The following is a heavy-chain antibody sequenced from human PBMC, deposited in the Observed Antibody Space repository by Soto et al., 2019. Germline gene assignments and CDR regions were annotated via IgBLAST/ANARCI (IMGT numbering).Heavy chain of an antibody. CDR1: GDSVSTNSVA. J-gene: IGHJ4*02. CDR3: ARDGYDSSGYPDY. Sequence: PSQTLSLTCAISGDSVSTNSVAWNWIRQSPSRGLEWLGRTYYRSKWYNDYVVSVKSRININADTSKNQFSLQLNSVTPEDTAVYYCARDGYDSSGYPDYWGQGTLLTVSS. CDR2: TYYRSKWYN. D-gene: IGHD3-22*01. V-gene: IGHV6-1*01.